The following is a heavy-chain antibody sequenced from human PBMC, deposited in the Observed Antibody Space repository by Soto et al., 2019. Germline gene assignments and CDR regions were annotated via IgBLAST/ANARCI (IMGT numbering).Heavy chain of an antibody. Sequence: PSETLSLTCTVSGGSISSGDYYWSWIRQPPGKGLEWIGYIYYSGSTYYNPSLKSRVTISVDTSKDQFSLKLSSVTAADTAVYYCARDGYYFEPPSDSAALSYGMDVWGQGTTVTVSS. D-gene: IGHD3-3*01. CDR2: IYYSGST. CDR1: GGSISSGDYY. CDR3: ARDGYYFEPPSDSAALSYGMDV. J-gene: IGHJ6*02. V-gene: IGHV4-30-4*01.